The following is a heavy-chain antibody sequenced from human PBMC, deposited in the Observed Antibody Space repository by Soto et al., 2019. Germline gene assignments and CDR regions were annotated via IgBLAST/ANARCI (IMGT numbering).Heavy chain of an antibody. CDR2: LYYSGST. D-gene: IGHD5-18*01. CDR1: GGSVSSGSYH. V-gene: IGHV4-61*01. CDR3: ARLESSYGYIDY. J-gene: IGHJ4*02. Sequence: PSETLSLTCTVSGGSVSSGSYHWSWIRQPPGKGLEWIGYLYYSGSTNYNPSPKSRVTISVDTSKTQFSLKLSSVTAADTAVYYCARLESSYGYIDYWGQGTLVTVSS.